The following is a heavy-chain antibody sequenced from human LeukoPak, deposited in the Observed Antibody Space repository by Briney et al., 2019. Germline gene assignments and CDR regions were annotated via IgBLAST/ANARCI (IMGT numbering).Heavy chain of an antibody. CDR3: AKDPPGVNGDY. V-gene: IGHV3-21*04. D-gene: IGHD3-10*01. CDR2: INNVASHI. CDR1: GFTFSISA. Sequence: IPGGSLRLSCSASGFTFSISAMNWVRQAPGKGLEWVSSINNVASHIYYADSVKGRFTISRDDAKNTLYLQMNSLRAEDTAVYYCAKDPPGVNGDYWGQGTLVTVSS. J-gene: IGHJ4*02.